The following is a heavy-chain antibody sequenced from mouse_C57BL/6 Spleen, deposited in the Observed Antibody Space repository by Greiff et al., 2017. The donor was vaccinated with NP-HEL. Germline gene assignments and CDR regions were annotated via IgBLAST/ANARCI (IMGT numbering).Heavy chain of an antibody. CDR1: GYTFTDYN. D-gene: IGHD2-3*01. Sequence: VQLQQSGAELVKPGASVKMSCKASGYTFTDYNMHWVKQSHGKSLEWIGYINPNNVGTSYNQKFKGNATLTVNKSSSTAYMELRSLTLEDSAVYYCAREVYDGRSFAYWGQGTLVTVSA. CDR3: AREVYDGRSFAY. V-gene: IGHV1-22*01. J-gene: IGHJ3*01. CDR2: INPNNVGT.